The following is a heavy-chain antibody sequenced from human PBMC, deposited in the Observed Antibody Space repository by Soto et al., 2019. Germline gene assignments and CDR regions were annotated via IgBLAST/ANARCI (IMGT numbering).Heavy chain of an antibody. D-gene: IGHD5-18*01. CDR2: IYYSGST. V-gene: IGHV4-31*03. J-gene: IGHJ4*02. Sequence: SETLSLTCTVSGGSISSGGYYWSWIRQHPGNGLEWIGYIYYSGSTYYNPSLKSRVTISVDTSKNQFSLKLSSVTAADTAVYYCARAWKDTAMVRGFFDYWGQGTLVTVSS. CDR3: ARAWKDTAMVRGFFDY. CDR1: GGSISSGGYY.